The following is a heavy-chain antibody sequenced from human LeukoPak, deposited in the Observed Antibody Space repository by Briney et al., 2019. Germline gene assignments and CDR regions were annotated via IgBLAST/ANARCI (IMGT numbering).Heavy chain of an antibody. V-gene: IGHV1-2*02. D-gene: IGHD6-19*01. CDR3: ARSSGWYGLQDY. J-gene: IGHJ4*02. CDR1: GYTFTGNH. CDR2: INPNSGGR. Sequence: ASVKVSCKASGYTFTGNHMHWVRQAPGQGLEWMGWINPNSGGRNYAQKFQGRVTMTSDTSISTAYMELSRLRSDDTAVYYCARSSGWYGLQDYWGQGTLVTVSS.